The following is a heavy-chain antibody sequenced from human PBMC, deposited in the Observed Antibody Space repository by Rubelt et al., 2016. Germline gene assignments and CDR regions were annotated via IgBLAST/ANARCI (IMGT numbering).Heavy chain of an antibody. D-gene: IGHD1-1*01. V-gene: IGHV4-59*08. Sequence: QVQLQESGPGLVKPSETLSLTCTVSGGSISSYYWSWIRQPPGKGLEWIGYIYYSGSTNYNPSLKSRVTLSVDTSKNQFSLKLSYVTAADTAVYYSSRRPSVGRTGTTSWFDTWGQGTLVSVAS. J-gene: IGHJ5*02. CDR1: GGSISSYY. CDR3: SRRPSVGRTGTTSWFDT. CDR2: IYYSGST.